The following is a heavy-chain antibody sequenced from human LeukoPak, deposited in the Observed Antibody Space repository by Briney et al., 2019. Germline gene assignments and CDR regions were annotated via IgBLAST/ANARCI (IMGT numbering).Heavy chain of an antibody. J-gene: IGHJ4*02. CDR3: VRQQTVRRGALASNFVY. Sequence: SETLTLTCSVSGGLITTSIHYWAWIRQPPGKGLDSIARINNNGIDNYHASREGRVTMSVNKSRNQFSLRLRSVSAADTSVYFWVRQQTVRRGALASNFVYWGQGMLVTVSS. V-gene: IGHV4-39*01. CDR1: GGLITTSIHY. CDR2: INNNGID. D-gene: IGHD3-10*01.